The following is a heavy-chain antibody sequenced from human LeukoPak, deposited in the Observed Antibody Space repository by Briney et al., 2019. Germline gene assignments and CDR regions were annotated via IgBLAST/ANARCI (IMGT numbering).Heavy chain of an antibody. CDR3: ARTRRYYYDSSGYYDYDY. Sequence: ASVKVSCXASGYTFAGYYMHWVRQAPGQGLEWMGRINPNSGGTNYAQKFQGRVTMTRDTSISTAYMELSRLRSDDTAVYYCARTRRYYYDSSGYYDYDYWGQGTLVTVSS. D-gene: IGHD3-22*01. V-gene: IGHV1-2*06. CDR1: GYTFAGYY. J-gene: IGHJ4*02. CDR2: INPNSGGT.